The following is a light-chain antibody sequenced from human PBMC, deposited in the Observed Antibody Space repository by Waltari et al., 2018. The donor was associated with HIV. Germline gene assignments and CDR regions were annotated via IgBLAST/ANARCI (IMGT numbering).Light chain of an antibody. J-gene: IGLJ3*02. Sequence: QSVLTQPPSVSGAPGQRVTISCTGSSSNIGAGYDVHWYQQLPGTAPKLLIYGNSNRPSGVPDRFSGSKSGPSASLAITGLQPDDETDYYCQSYDSSLSNWVFGGGTKLTVL. CDR3: QSYDSSLSNWV. CDR1: SSNIGAGYD. CDR2: GNS. V-gene: IGLV1-40*01.